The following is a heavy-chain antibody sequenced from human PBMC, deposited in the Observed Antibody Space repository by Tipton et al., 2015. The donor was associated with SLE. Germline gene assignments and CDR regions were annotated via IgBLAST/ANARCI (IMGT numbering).Heavy chain of an antibody. Sequence: GLVKPSETLSLKCAVSGYSISAGYYWGWVRQPAGKGLEWIGRIYTSGGTNYNPSLKSRVTMSVDMSKNQIFLKMTSVTAADSAVYYCARRLPVAGQYWYFDLWGRGTLVTVSS. CDR1: GYSISAGYY. CDR2: IYTSGGT. V-gene: IGHV4-4*07. J-gene: IGHJ2*01. D-gene: IGHD6-19*01. CDR3: ARRLPVAGQYWYFDL.